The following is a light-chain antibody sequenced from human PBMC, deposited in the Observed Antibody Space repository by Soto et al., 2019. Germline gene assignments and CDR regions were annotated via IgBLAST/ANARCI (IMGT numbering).Light chain of an antibody. V-gene: IGKV3-15*01. CDR1: RSISNN. Sequence: EVVMTQSPDTLSVSPGERATLSCRASRSISNNLAWYQQRPGQAPRLLIYGASTRATGISVRFSGSGSGTEFTLTISSLQSEDSGVYYCQQYNNWPPYTFGQGTKVDIK. J-gene: IGKJ2*01. CDR3: QQYNNWPPYT. CDR2: GAS.